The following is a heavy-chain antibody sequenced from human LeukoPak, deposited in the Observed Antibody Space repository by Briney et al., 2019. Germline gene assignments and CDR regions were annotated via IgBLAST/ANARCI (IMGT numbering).Heavy chain of an antibody. Sequence: ATVKVSCKASRGTFSNYAISWVRQAPGQGLEWMGGIIPIFGTANYAQKFQGRVTITADKSTSTAYMELSSLRSEDTAVYYCARDHYGVQYYYWGQGTLVTVSS. J-gene: IGHJ4*02. CDR3: ARDHYGVQYYY. D-gene: IGHD4-17*01. CDR2: IIPIFGTA. CDR1: RGTFSNYA. V-gene: IGHV1-69*06.